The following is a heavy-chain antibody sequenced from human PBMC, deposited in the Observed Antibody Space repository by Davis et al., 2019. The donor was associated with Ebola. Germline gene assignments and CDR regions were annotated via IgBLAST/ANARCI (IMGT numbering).Heavy chain of an antibody. CDR2: ISYDGSNK. Sequence: PGGSLRLSCAASGFTFSSYGMHWVRQAPGKGLEWVAVISYDGSNKYYADSVKGRFTISRDNSKNTLYLQMNSLRAEDTAVYYCAKDWEAFGRGNGGYDSSGQPADYWGQGTLVTVSS. CDR3: AKDWEAFGRGNGGYDSSGQPADY. D-gene: IGHD3-22*01. CDR1: GFTFSSYG. V-gene: IGHV3-30*18. J-gene: IGHJ4*02.